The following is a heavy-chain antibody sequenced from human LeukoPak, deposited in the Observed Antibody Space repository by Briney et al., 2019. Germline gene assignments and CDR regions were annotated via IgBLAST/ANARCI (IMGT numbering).Heavy chain of an antibody. CDR3: ARPAYCGGDCYAQLDY. D-gene: IGHD2-21*01. CDR2: TSYDGSIR. CDR1: GFTFNTYP. V-gene: IGHV3-30-3*01. J-gene: IGHJ4*02. Sequence: PGGSLRLSCAASGFTFNTYPMHWVRQAPGKGLEWVAVTSYDGSIRNYADSVKGRFTISRDNPKNTLYLEMNSLRVEDTAVYYCARPAYCGGDCYAQLDYWGQGTLVTVSS.